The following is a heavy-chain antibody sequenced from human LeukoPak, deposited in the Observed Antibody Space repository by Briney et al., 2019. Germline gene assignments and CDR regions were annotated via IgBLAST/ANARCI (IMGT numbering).Heavy chain of an antibody. CDR1: GFTFSGYA. V-gene: IGHV3-48*02. CDR2: ISGSSTKI. D-gene: IGHD3-10*01. Sequence: PGGSLRLSCAASGFTFSGYAMNWVRQAPGKGLEWVSYISGSSTKIYYAESVKGRFTIPRDNAKNSLSLQMNSLRDEDTAVYYCARPTYYYGSVDAFDIWGQGTMVTVSS. J-gene: IGHJ3*02. CDR3: ARPTYYYGSVDAFDI.